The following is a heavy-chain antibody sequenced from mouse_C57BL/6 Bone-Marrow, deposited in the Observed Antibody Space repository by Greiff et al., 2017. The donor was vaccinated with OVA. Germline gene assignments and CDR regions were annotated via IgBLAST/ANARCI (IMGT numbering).Heavy chain of an antibody. CDR2: IHPKSGST. J-gene: IGHJ3*01. Sequence: QVQLKQSGAELVKPGASVKLSCKASGYTFTSYGMHWVKQRPGQGLEWIGMIHPKSGSTTYNQKFKSKATLTVDKSSSTAYMQLSSLTSEDSAVDDCARDSYHPFAYWGRGTGVTVTA. D-gene: IGHD1-1*01. CDR1: GYTFTSYG. V-gene: IGHV1-64*01. CDR3: ARDSYHPFAY.